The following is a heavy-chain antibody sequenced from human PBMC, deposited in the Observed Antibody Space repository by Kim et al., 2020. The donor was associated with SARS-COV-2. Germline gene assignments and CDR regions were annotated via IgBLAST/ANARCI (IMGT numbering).Heavy chain of an antibody. D-gene: IGHD3-22*01. Sequence: SRVTISVDTSKNQFSLKLSSVTAADTAVYYCARDHTYYYDSSGYKRAFDIWGQGTMVTVSS. CDR3: ARDHTYYYDSSGYKRAFDI. J-gene: IGHJ3*02. V-gene: IGHV4-39*07.